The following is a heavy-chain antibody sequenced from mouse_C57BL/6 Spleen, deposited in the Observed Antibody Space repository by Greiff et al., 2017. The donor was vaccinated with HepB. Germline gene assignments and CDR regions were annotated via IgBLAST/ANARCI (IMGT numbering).Heavy chain of an antibody. CDR3: ASIYYYGSSRYFDV. CDR2: IYPSDSET. D-gene: IGHD1-1*01. J-gene: IGHJ1*03. V-gene: IGHV1-61*01. Sequence: VQLQQPGAELVRPGSSVKLSCKASGYTFTSYWMDWVKQRPGQGLEWIGNIYPSDSETHYNQKFKDKATLTVDKSSSTAYMQLSSLTSEDSAVYYCASIYYYGSSRYFDVWGTGTTVTVSS. CDR1: GYTFTSYW.